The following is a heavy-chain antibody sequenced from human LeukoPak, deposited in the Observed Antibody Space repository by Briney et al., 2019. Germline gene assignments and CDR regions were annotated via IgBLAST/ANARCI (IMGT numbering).Heavy chain of an antibody. CDR3: ARGAWDSRGYFFFDY. CDR2: IWYDGSKT. D-gene: IGHD3-22*01. Sequence: GGSLRLSCAASGXTFSSYAMNWVRQAPGKGLEWVAIIWYDGSKTYYAVSVKGRVTISRDNSKNTLFLQMDGLRAEDTAVYYCARGAWDSRGYFFFDYWGQGTVVTVSS. V-gene: IGHV3-33*01. CDR1: GXTFSSYA. J-gene: IGHJ4*02.